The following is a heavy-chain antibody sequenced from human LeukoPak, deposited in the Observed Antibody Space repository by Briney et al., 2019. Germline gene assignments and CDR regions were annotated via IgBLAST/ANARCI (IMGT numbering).Heavy chain of an antibody. V-gene: IGHV3-11*01. Sequence: GGSLRLSCAASGFTFSDYYMTWIRQAPGKGLEWVSCIRSSGSAIYYADSVKGRFTISRDNAKNSLYLQMNSLRAEDTAVYYCARDYSGRAGFFDLWGQGTLVTVSS. CDR2: IRSSGSAI. D-gene: IGHD5-12*01. J-gene: IGHJ4*02. CDR3: ARDYSGRAGFFDL. CDR1: GFTFSDYY.